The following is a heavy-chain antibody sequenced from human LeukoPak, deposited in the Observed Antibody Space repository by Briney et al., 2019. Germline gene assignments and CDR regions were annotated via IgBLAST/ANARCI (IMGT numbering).Heavy chain of an antibody. D-gene: IGHD3-16*02. CDR2: IYSDGDT. CDR3: ARVMGESSLYDPFDY. J-gene: IGHJ4*02. CDR1: GFTVSNYF. Sequence: GGSLRLSCAASGFTVSNYFMNWVRQAPGKGLGWVSVIYSDGDTRYADSVKGRLIISRDNSKNTLYLQMNSLRAEGTAVYYCARVMGESSLYDPFDYWGQGTLVTVSS. V-gene: IGHV3-53*01.